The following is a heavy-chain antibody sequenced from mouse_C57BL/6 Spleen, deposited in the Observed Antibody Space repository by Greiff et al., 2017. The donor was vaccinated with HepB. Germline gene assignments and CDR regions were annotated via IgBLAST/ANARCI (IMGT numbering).Heavy chain of an antibody. V-gene: IGHV1-50*01. CDR3: ASRRGY. Sequence: QVQLQQPGAELVKPGASVKLSCKASGYTFTSYWMQWVKQRPGQGLEWIGEIDPSDSSTNYNQKFKGKATLTVDTSSSTAYMQLSSLTSEDSAVYYCASRRGYWGQGTTLTVSS. CDR2: IDPSDSST. CDR1: GYTFTSYW. J-gene: IGHJ2*01.